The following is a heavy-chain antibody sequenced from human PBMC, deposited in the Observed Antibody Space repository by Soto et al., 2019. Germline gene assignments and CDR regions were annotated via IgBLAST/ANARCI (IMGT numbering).Heavy chain of an antibody. D-gene: IGHD3-9*01. CDR3: AHAQNRRNFDLLFAGWFDP. V-gene: IGHV2-5*02. CDR1: GFPLSTSGVG. Sequence: QITLKESGPTLVKPTQTLTLTCTFSGFPLSTSGVGGGWIRQPPGKALEWLALIYWDDDKRYSPSLKSRLTNSNDTSKNQVGLTMTNMDPVETATYYFAHAQNRRNFDLLFAGWFDPWGQGTPVTVSS. CDR2: IYWDDDK. J-gene: IGHJ5*02.